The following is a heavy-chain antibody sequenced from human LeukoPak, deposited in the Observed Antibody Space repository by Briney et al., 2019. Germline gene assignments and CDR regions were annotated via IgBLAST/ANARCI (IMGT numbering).Heavy chain of an antibody. Sequence: SETLSLTCTVSGGSISDSHWSWIRQPPGKGLEWIGNIHTSGGSNYSPSLKSRVTISLDMSRNQFSLRLSSVTAADTAVYYCARGRSAVVTPDYYYYYCMDVWGKGTTVTASS. CDR1: GGSISDSH. CDR2: IHTSGGS. J-gene: IGHJ6*03. V-gene: IGHV4-4*09. D-gene: IGHD4-23*01. CDR3: ARGRSAVVTPDYYYYYCMDV.